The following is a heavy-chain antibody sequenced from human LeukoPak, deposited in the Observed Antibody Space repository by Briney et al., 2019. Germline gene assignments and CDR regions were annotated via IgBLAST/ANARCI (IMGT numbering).Heavy chain of an antibody. CDR3: ARDPLEFVVVPAATHFDY. J-gene: IGHJ4*02. CDR1: GFTFSSYS. V-gene: IGHV3-33*01. CDR2: IWYDGSNK. Sequence: GRSLTLSCAASGFTFSSYSMHWVRQAPGKALEWVAVIWYDGSNKYYADSVKGRFTISRDNSKNTLYLQMNSLRAEDTAVYYCARDPLEFVVVPAATHFDYWGQGTLVTVSS. D-gene: IGHD2-2*01.